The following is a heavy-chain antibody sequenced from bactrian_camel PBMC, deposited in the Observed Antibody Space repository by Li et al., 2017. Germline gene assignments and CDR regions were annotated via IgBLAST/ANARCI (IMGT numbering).Heavy chain of an antibody. CDR1: GFSLDDPVD. Sequence: QLVESGGGSARAGETLTLSCAISGFSLDDPVDIGWYRRVEENDCELVARTSSDGNPYYDNFVKGRFTIFADTAKNTVFLQMNSLKPDDTGVYYCAADHYTDLEDTELCWGQGTQVTVS. CDR3: AADHYTDLEDTELC. D-gene: IGHD4*01. CDR2: TSSDGNP. V-gene: IGHV3S53*01. J-gene: IGHJ4*01.